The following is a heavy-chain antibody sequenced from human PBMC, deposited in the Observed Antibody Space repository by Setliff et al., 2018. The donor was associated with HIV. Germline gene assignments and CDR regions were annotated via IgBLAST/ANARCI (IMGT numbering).Heavy chain of an antibody. CDR1: GYTFTNYN. CDR3: ARPGIAAADYYFDY. V-gene: IGHV1-46*01. CDR2: VNPSGGST. J-gene: IGHJ4*02. Sequence: KVSCKASGYTFTNYNIHWVRQAPGQGLEWVGMVNPSGGSTAYAQKFHGRVTIIRDTSTSTVYMDLSSLRSEDTAVYYCARPGIAAADYYFDYWGQGALVTVSS. D-gene: IGHD6-13*01.